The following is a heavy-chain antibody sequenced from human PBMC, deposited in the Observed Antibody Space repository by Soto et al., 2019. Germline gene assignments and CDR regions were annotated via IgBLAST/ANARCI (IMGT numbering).Heavy chain of an antibody. CDR3: ARVSWREKYGMDV. CDR2: ITFSGNTV. Sequence: GGSLRLSCAASGFTFSDSYMSWIRQAPGKGLEWISYITFSGNTVYYADSLKGRFTISSDNAKNSLYLQMNRLRAEDTAVYYCARVSWREKYGMDVWGQGTTVTVSS. J-gene: IGHJ6*02. V-gene: IGHV3-11*01. CDR1: GFTFSDSY.